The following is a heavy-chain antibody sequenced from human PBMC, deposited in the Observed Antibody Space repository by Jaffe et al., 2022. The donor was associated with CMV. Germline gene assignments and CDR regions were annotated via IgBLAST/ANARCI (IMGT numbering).Heavy chain of an antibody. CDR3: TRGRDYDSSGYYYYYYYMDV. V-gene: IGHV3-73*01. D-gene: IGHD3-22*01. J-gene: IGHJ6*03. CDR2: IRSKANSYAT. Sequence: EVQLVESGGGLVQPGGSLKLSCAASGFTFSGSAMHWVRQASGKGLEWVGRIRSKANSYATAYAASVKGRFTISRDDSKNTAYLQMNSLKTEDTAVYYCTRGRDYDSSGYYYYYYYMDVWGKGTTVTVSS. CDR1: GFTFSGSA.